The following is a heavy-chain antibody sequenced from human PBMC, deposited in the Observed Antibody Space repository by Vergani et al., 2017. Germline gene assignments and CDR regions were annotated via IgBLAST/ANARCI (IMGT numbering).Heavy chain of an antibody. J-gene: IGHJ5*02. D-gene: IGHD6-13*01. CDR3: ARKGSSSWYGDWFDP. Sequence: QVQLQESGPGLVKPSETPSLTCTVSGSSISSYYWSWIRQPPGKGLEWIGYIYYSGSTNYNPSLKSRVTISVDTSKNQFSLKLSSVTAADTAVYYCARKGSSSWYGDWFDPWGQGTLVTVSS. CDR2: IYYSGST. V-gene: IGHV4-59*01. CDR1: GSSISSYY.